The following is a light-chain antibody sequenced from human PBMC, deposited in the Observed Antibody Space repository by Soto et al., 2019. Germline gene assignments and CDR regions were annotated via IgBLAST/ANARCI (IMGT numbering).Light chain of an antibody. CDR1: QSVSIN. CDR3: HQRSNWPPDT. V-gene: IGKV3-11*01. CDR2: DTS. Sequence: EIVMTQSPDTLSVSPGERATLSCRASQSVSINLAWYQQKPGQAPRLLIYDTSTRATGIPARFSGSGSGTDFTLTISSLEPEDFAVYYCHQRSNWPPDTFGQGTRLEIK. J-gene: IGKJ5*01.